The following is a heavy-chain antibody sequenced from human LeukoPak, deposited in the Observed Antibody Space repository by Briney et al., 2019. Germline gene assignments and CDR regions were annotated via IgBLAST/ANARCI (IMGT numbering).Heavy chain of an antibody. CDR2: ISGSGGST. CDR3: AKSNRITMRVDSYFDY. D-gene: IGHD3-22*01. V-gene: IGHV3-23*01. Sequence: PGGTLRLSCAASGFTFSSYGMSWVRQAPGKGLEWVSAISGSGGSTYYADSVKGRFTISRDNSKNTLYLQMSSLRAEDTAVYYCAKSNRITMRVDSYFDYWGQGTLVTVSS. J-gene: IGHJ4*02. CDR1: GFTFSSYG.